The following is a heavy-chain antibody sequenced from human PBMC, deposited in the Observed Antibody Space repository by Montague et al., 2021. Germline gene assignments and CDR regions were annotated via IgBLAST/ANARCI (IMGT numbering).Heavy chain of an antibody. J-gene: IGHJ4*02. CDR3: ATEGKLPGPDFDH. D-gene: IGHD1-7*01. CDR1: GFSFSDYY. V-gene: IGHV3-72*01. CDR2: SRNKANSYTT. Sequence: SLSLSFPASGFSFSDYYVDWVRQAPGKGLEWVGRSRNKANSYTTDYAASVKGRFTISRDESKNSLYLQMNSLKTDDTAVYYCATEGKLPGPDFDHWGQGTLVTVSS.